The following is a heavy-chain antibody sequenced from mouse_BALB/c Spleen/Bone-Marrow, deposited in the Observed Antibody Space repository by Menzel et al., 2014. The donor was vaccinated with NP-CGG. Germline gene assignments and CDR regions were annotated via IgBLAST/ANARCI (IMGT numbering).Heavy chain of an antibody. CDR2: IDPANGNT. V-gene: IGHV14-3*02. CDR1: GFNIKDTY. Sequence: EVQLQQSGAELVKPGASVKLSCSASGFNIKDTYIRWVKQRPEQGLEWIGRIDPANGNTKYDPKFQGKATVTADTSANTGYLQLSSLTSEDTAVYYCADLGDYWGQGTTLTVSS. D-gene: IGHD4-1*01. CDR3: ADLGDY. J-gene: IGHJ2*01.